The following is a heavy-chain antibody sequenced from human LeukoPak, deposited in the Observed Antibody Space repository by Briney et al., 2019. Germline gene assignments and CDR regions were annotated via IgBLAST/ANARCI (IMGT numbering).Heavy chain of an antibody. Sequence: SETLSLTCAVSGGSISSSNWWSWVRQPPGKGLEWIGEIYHSGSTNYNPSLKSRVTISVDTSKNQFSLKLSSVTAADTAVYYCARVWWGISYSGYSYGDYWGQGTLVTVSS. CDR3: ARVWWGISYSGYSYGDY. J-gene: IGHJ4*02. D-gene: IGHD5-12*01. V-gene: IGHV4-4*02. CDR1: GGSISSSNW. CDR2: IYHSGST.